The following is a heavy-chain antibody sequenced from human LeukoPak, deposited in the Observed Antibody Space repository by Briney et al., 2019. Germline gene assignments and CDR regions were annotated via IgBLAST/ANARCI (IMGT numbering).Heavy chain of an antibody. Sequence: ASVTVSCKASGYTFTGYYMHWVRQAPGQGLEWMGRINPNSGGTNYAQKFQGRVTMTRDTSISTAYMELSRLRSDDTAVYYCARDQKIVVVTAILDYWGQGTLVTVSS. CDR1: GYTFTGYY. CDR3: ARDQKIVVVTAILDY. V-gene: IGHV1-2*06. CDR2: INPNSGGT. J-gene: IGHJ4*02. D-gene: IGHD2-21*02.